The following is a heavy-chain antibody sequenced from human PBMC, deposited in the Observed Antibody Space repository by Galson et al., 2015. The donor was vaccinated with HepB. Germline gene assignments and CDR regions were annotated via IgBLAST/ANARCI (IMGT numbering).Heavy chain of an antibody. J-gene: IGHJ3*02. D-gene: IGHD6-13*01. CDR1: GYSFTSYW. Sequence: QSGAEVKKPGESLKISCKGSGYSFTSYWIGWVRQMPGKGLEWMGIIYPGDSDTRYSPSFQGQVTISADKSISTAYLQWSSLKASDTAMYYCARQAVSSSWDHDAFDIWGQGTMVTVSS. CDR2: IYPGDSDT. CDR3: ARQAVSSSWDHDAFDI. V-gene: IGHV5-51*01.